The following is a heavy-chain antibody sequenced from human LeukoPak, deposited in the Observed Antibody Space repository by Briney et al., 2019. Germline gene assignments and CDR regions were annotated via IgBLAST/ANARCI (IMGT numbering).Heavy chain of an antibody. Sequence: SETLSLTCTVAGGSMSSYYWNWIRQPPGKGLEWSGDFHYSWSTNYNPSLKSRVTISVDTSKNQFSLKLSSVTAADTAMYYCARGGGGSWYGTVDYWGQGTLVTVSS. D-gene: IGHD6-13*01. CDR3: ARGGGGSWYGTVDY. CDR1: GGSMSSYY. V-gene: IGHV4-59*01. CDR2: FHYSWST. J-gene: IGHJ4*02.